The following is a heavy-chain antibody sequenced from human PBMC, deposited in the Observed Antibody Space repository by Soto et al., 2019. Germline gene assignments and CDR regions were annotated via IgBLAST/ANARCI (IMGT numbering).Heavy chain of an antibody. CDR2: INPSGGSA. D-gene: IGHD2-2*01. V-gene: IGHV1-46*01. J-gene: IGHJ4*02. CDR3: ARDYLSSKLSLSYFDF. Sequence: QVQLVQSGAEVTRPGASVKVSCKASGYSFISHYIHWVGQAPGQGLEWMGFINPSGGSATLAQKFQGRVPMTRDTSTSTVYMELTILRSEDAAVYYCARDYLSSKLSLSYFDFWGQGTLVTVSS. CDR1: GYSFISHY.